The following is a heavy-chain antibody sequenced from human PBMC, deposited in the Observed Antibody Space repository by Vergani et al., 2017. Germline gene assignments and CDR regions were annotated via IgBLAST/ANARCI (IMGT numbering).Heavy chain of an antibody. CDR3: ARGPYSSSWYGYFDY. V-gene: IGHV4-61*01. J-gene: IGHJ4*02. Sequence: QVQLQESGPGLVKPSETLSLTCTVSGGSVSSGSYYWSWIRQPPGKGLEWIGYIYYSGSTYYNPSLKSRVTISVDTSKNQFSLKLSSVTAADTAVYYCARGPYSSSWYGYFDYWGQGTLVTVSS. CDR2: IYYSGST. CDR1: GGSVSSGSYY. D-gene: IGHD6-13*01.